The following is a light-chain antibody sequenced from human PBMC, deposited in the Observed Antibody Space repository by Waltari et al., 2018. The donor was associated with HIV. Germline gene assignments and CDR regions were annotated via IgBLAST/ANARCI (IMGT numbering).Light chain of an antibody. CDR3: ASYTANDTVL. J-gene: IGLJ3*02. CDR1: DRDFGFSNF. V-gene: IGLV2-14*01. CDR2: TVD. Sequence: SGLTQPASVSGFPGQSIIISCTGADRDFGFSNFVSWYHQHPGKVPKVILSTVDSRASEVSDRFSGSKSGNTASLTISGLRTEDEGVYFCASYTANDTVLFAGGTTVTVL.